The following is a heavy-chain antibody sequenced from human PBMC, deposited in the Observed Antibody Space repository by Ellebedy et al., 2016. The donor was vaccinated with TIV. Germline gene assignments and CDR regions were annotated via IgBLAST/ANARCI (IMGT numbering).Heavy chain of an antibody. D-gene: IGHD6-13*01. CDR3: ARDGSGAGYSSSWADY. Sequence: GGSLRLSXAASGFTFSDYYMSWIRQAPGKGLEWVSYISSSGSTIYYADSVKGRFTISRDNAKNSLYLQMNSLRAEDTAVYYCARDGSGAGYSSSWADYWGQGTLVTVSS. J-gene: IGHJ4*02. V-gene: IGHV3-11*01. CDR1: GFTFSDYY. CDR2: ISSSGSTI.